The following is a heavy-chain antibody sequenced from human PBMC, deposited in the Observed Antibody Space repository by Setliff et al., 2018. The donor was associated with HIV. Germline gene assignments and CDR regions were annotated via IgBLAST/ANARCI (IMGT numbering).Heavy chain of an antibody. CDR3: VRTNYYYYYMDV. CDR2: IYYSGST. V-gene: IGHV4-39*07. J-gene: IGHJ6*03. CDR1: AGSIRSSTYY. Sequence: SETLSLTCTVSAGSIRSSTYYWAWIRQPPGKGLEWIGTIYYSGSTFYNPSLKSRVSISVLRSTDQFFLRLNSVTAADTAVYYCVRTNYYYYYMDVWGEGTTVTVSS.